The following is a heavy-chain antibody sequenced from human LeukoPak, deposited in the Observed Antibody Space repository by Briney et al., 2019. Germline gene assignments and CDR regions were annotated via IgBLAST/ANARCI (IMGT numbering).Heavy chain of an antibody. D-gene: IGHD3-22*01. CDR3: ARDGPHAFYDSSGYYWEY. CDR2: IKQDGDEK. J-gene: IGHJ4*02. V-gene: IGHV3-7*01. Sequence: GGSLRLSCAASGFTFSNYWMSWVRQAPGKGLEGVANIKQDGDEKDYVDSVKGRFTISRDNAKSSLYLQMNSLRAEDTAVYYCARDGPHAFYDSSGYYWEYWGQGTLVTVSS. CDR1: GFTFSNYW.